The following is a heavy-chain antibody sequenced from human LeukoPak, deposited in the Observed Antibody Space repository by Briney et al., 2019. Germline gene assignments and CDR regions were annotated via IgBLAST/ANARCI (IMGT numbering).Heavy chain of an antibody. J-gene: IGHJ4*02. CDR1: GGSISSGSYY. D-gene: IGHD3-10*01. V-gene: IGHV4-61*02. Sequence: TSETLSLTCTVSGGSISSGSYYWSWIRQPAGKGLEWIGRIYTSGSTNYNPSLKSRVTISVDTSKNQFSLKLSSVTAADTAVYYCARHAEGLWFGELLQFDYWGQGTLVTVSS. CDR3: ARHAEGLWFGELLQFDY. CDR2: IYTSGST.